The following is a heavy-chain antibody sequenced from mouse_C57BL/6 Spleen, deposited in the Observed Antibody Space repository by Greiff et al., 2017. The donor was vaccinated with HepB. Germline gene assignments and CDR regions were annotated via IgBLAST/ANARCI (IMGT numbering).Heavy chain of an antibody. Sequence: VQLQQSGAELVRPGTSVKMSCKASGYTFTNYWIGWAKQRPGHGLEWIGDIYPGGGYTNYNEKFKGKATLTADKSSSTAYMQFSSLTSEDSAIYYCAREGGYGSSGYYFDYWGQGTTLTVSS. D-gene: IGHD1-1*01. CDR1: GYTFTNYW. J-gene: IGHJ2*01. V-gene: IGHV1-63*01. CDR3: AREGGYGSSGYYFDY. CDR2: IYPGGGYT.